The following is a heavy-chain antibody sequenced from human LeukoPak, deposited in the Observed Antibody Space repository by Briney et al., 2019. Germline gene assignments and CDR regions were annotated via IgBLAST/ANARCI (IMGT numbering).Heavy chain of an antibody. V-gene: IGHV4-59*01. J-gene: IGHJ4*02. CDR1: GGSISSYY. CDR3: ARATYSSGWGTSDY. D-gene: IGHD6-19*01. Sequence: PSETLSLTCILSGGSISSYYWGWIRQPPGKGLDWIGYIYYSGSTNYNPSLQSRVTISVDTYKNQFSLKLSSVTDADTAVYYCARATYSSGWGTSDYWGQGTLVTVSS. CDR2: IYYSGST.